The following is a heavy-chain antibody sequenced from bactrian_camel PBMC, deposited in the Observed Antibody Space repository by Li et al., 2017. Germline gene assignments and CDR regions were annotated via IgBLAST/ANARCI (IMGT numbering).Heavy chain of an antibody. D-gene: IGHD3*01. V-gene: IGHV3S53*01. CDR2: FANDGRT. Sequence: HVQLVESGGGSVQAGGSLRLSCRASGYTTSRMCMGWFREGPGKEREGVAHFANDGRTTYADFVKGRFIITKDNAKNTLFLQMNSLKIEDTAVYYCALGSSRQATMTARGKGTQVTVS. J-gene: IGHJ4*01. CDR1: GYTTSRMC.